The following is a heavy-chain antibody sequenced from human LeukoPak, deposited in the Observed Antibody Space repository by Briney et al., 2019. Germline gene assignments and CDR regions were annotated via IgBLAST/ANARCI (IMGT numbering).Heavy chain of an antibody. CDR1: GYTFTGYY. D-gene: IGHD3-22*01. CDR2: INPNSGGT. Sequence: ASVKVSCKASGYTFTGYYMHWVRQAPGQGLEWMGWINPNSGGTNYAQKFQGRVTMTRDTSINTAYMELSRLRSDYTAVYYCAREYYYDSSGYYQDFDYWGREPWSPSPQ. V-gene: IGHV1-2*02. CDR3: AREYYYDSSGYYQDFDY. J-gene: IGHJ4*02.